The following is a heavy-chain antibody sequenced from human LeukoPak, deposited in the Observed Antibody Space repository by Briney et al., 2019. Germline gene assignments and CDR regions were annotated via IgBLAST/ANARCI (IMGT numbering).Heavy chain of an antibody. CDR3: ARPIYGDYSNWFDP. CDR1: GGSISISSSY. Sequence: SETLSLTCTVSGGSISISSSYWGWIRQPPGKGLEWIGSIYYSGSTYYNPSLKSRVTISVDTSKNQFSLKLSSVTAADTAVYYCARPIYGDYSNWFDPWGQGTLVTVSS. V-gene: IGHV4-39*07. J-gene: IGHJ5*02. D-gene: IGHD4-17*01. CDR2: IYYSGST.